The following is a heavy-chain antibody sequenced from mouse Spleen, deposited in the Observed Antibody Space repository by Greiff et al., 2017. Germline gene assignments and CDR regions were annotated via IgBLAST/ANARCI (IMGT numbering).Heavy chain of an antibody. V-gene: IGHV5-9-3*01. CDR3: ARHENPHFDY. J-gene: IGHJ2*01. CDR2: ISSGGSYT. CDR1: GFTFSSYA. Sequence: EVKVVESGGGLVKPGGSLKLSCAASGFTFSSYAMSWVRQTPEKRLEWVATISSGGSYTYYPDSVKGRFTISRDNAKNTLYLQMSSLRSEDTAMYYCARHENPHFDYWGQGTTLTVSS.